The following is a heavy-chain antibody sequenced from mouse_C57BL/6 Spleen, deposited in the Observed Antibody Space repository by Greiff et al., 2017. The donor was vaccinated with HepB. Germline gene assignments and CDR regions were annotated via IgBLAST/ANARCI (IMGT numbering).Heavy chain of an antibody. CDR1: GYTFTSYW. CDR2: IDPSDSYT. J-gene: IGHJ2*01. D-gene: IGHD1-1*02. Sequence: VQLQQPGAELVKPGASVKLSCKASGYTFTSYWMQWVKQRPGQGLEWIGEIDPSDSYTNYNQKFKGKATLTVDTSSSTAYMQLSRLTSEDSAVYYCASGGYWGQGTTLTVSS. CDR3: ASGGY. V-gene: IGHV1-50*01.